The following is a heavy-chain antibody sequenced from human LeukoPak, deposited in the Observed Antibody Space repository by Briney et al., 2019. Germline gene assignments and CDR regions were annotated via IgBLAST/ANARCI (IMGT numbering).Heavy chain of an antibody. CDR2: IYWDDDK. CDR1: GFSLSTSGVG. Sequence: SGPTLVNPTQTLTLTCTFSGFSLSTSGVGVGWIRQPPGKALEWLALIYWDDDKRYSPSLKSRLTITKDTSKNQVVLTMTNMDPVDTATYYCAHRLGTILTGYYPFDSWGQGTLVTVSS. J-gene: IGHJ4*02. D-gene: IGHD3-9*01. CDR3: AHRLGTILTGYYPFDS. V-gene: IGHV2-5*02.